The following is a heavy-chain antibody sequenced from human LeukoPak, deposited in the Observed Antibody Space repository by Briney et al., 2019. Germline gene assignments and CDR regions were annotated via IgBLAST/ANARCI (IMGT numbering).Heavy chain of an antibody. J-gene: IGHJ1*01. CDR1: GFTVSSHY. D-gene: IGHD3-16*01. CDR2: IYSDDST. Sequence: PGGSLRLSCAASGFTVSSHYMSWVRQAPGKGLEWVLVIYSDDSTYSADSLKGRFTISRDISKNTLFHQMNSLRAEDTAVYYCARVYWHDNGEYFQHWGQGTLVTVSS. V-gene: IGHV3-66*01. CDR3: ARVYWHDNGEYFQH.